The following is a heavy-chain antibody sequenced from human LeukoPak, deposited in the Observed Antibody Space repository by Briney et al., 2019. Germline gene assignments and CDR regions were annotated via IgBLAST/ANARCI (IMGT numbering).Heavy chain of an antibody. Sequence: SETLSLTCAVYGGTFSGYYWSWIRQPPGQGLEWIGGINHSGSTNYNPSLKSRVTISVDTSKNQFSLKLSSVTAADTAVYYCARVGDSSGYYYGITEYFQHWGQGTLVTVSS. V-gene: IGHV4-34*01. J-gene: IGHJ1*01. CDR3: ARVGDSSGYYYGITEYFQH. D-gene: IGHD3-22*01. CDR1: GGTFSGYY. CDR2: INHSGST.